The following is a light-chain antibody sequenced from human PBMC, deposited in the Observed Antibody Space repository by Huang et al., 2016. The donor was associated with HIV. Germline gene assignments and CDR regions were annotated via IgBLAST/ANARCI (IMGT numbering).Light chain of an antibody. CDR1: QSIGSY. CDR2: DAS. J-gene: IGKJ1*01. V-gene: IGKV3-11*01. Sequence: IVLTQSPATLSLSPGEGATLSCRASQSIGSYLAWYQQRPGQAPRLLIYDASIRATGIPARFSGRGSGTDFTLTINSLEPEDFAVYYCQQRNNWPPWTFGQGTKVELK. CDR3: QQRNNWPPWT.